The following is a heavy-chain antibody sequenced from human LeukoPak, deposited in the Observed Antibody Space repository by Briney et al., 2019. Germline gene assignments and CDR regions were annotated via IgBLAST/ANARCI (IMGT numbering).Heavy chain of an antibody. CDR1: GGSISSYY. CDR2: IYYSGST. V-gene: IGHV4-59*01. CDR3: ARGLEESSSWFDY. Sequence: SETLSLTCTVSGGSISSYYWSWIRQPPGKGLEWIGYIYYSGSTNYNPSLKSRVTISVDTSKNQFSLKLSSVTAADMAVYYCARGLEESSSWFDYWGQGTLVTVSS. D-gene: IGHD6-13*01. J-gene: IGHJ4*02.